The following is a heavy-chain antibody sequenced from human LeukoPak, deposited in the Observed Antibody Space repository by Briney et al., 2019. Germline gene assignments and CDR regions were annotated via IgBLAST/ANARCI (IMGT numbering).Heavy chain of an antibody. V-gene: IGHV4-34*01. Sequence: PSETLSLTCAISGASFSGYSWTWIRQPPGKGLEWIGEFSHTGSPIYNPSLKSRVNISIDTSKNQFSLRLTSVTAADTAVYFCARRFSRITMIRGESWFDPWGQGTLVIVSS. CDR3: ARRFSRITMIRGESWFDP. D-gene: IGHD3-10*01. J-gene: IGHJ5*02. CDR2: FSHTGSP. CDR1: GASFSGYS.